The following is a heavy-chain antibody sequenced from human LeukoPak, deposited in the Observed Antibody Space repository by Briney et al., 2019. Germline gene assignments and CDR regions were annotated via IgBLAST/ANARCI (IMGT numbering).Heavy chain of an antibody. D-gene: IGHD2-21*01. Sequence: PGGSLRLSCAASGFTFSSYAMSWVRQAPGKGLEWVSSISSSSSYIYYADSVKGRFTISRDNSKNTLYLQMNSLRAEDTAVYYCAKMQVVGDQNWFDPWGQGTLVTVSS. CDR2: ISSSSSYI. J-gene: IGHJ5*02. V-gene: IGHV3-21*01. CDR3: AKMQVVGDQNWFDP. CDR1: GFTFSSYA.